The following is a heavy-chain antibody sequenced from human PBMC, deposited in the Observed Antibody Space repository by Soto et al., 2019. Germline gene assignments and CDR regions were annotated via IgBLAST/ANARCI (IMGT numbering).Heavy chain of an antibody. Sequence: PGESLKISCKGSGYRFTSYWISWVHQMPGKGLEWMGRIDPSDSYTNYSPSFQGHVTISADKSISTAYLQWSSLKASDTAMYYCARGSFLEYSSPEGWFDPWGQGTLVTVSS. CDR3: ARGSFLEYSSPEGWFDP. CDR1: GYRFTSYW. D-gene: IGHD6-6*01. J-gene: IGHJ5*02. CDR2: IDPSDSYT. V-gene: IGHV5-10-1*01.